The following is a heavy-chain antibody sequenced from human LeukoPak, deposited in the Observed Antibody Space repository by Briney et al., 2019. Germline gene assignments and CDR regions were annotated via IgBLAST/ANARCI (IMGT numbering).Heavy chain of an antibody. CDR3: ARALSSTRTLDV. J-gene: IGHJ6*04. D-gene: IGHD2-2*01. CDR2: INHSGST. Sequence: SETLSLTCAVYGGSFSGYYWSWIRQPPGKGLEWIGEINHSGSTNYNPSLKSRVTVSVDTSKNQFSLKLSSVTAADTAVYYCARALSSTRTLDVWGKGTTVTVSS. CDR1: GGSFSGYY. V-gene: IGHV4-34*01.